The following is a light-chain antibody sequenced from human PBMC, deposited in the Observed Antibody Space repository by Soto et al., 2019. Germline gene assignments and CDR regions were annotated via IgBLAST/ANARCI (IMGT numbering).Light chain of an antibody. CDR2: WAS. J-gene: IGKJ4*01. V-gene: IGKV4-1*01. Sequence: DIMMTQSPESLAVSLGERATVNCKSSQSVLYSSNHKNYLAWYQQKPGQPPKMIIYWASTRESGVPDRFSGSGSGTDFTLTISSLQAEDVAVYYCQQYYNSRLSFGGGTKVEIK. CDR3: QQYYNSRLS. CDR1: QSVLYSSNHKNY.